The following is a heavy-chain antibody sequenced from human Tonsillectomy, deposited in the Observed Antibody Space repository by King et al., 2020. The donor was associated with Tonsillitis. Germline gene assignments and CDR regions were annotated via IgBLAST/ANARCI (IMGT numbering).Heavy chain of an antibody. V-gene: IGHV1-69*01. J-gene: IGHJ6*03. Sequence: QLVQSGAEVKKPGSSVKVSCKAPGGTFRSYAISWVRQAPGQGLEWMGGIVPLFGTTNYAEKVQGRVTITADESTSTAYMELSSLRSDDTAVYYCARASNRGFSYGRGRWTYMDVWGKGTTVTVSS. CDR3: ARASNRGFSYGRGRWTYMDV. CDR1: GGTFRSYA. D-gene: IGHD5-18*01. CDR2: IVPLFGTT.